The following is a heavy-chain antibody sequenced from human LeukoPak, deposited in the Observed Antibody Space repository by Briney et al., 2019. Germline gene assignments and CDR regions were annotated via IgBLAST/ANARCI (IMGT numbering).Heavy chain of an antibody. CDR1: GFTVSSNY. CDR3: ARDLPYCGGDCYSMYYFDY. V-gene: IGHV3-11*01. CDR2: ISSSGSTI. Sequence: GGSLRLSCAASGFTVSSNYMSWVRQAPGKGLEWVSYISSSGSTIYYADSVKGRFTISRDNAKNSLYLQMNSLRAEDTAVYYCARDLPYCGGDCYSMYYFDYWGQGTLVTVSS. J-gene: IGHJ4*02. D-gene: IGHD2-21*02.